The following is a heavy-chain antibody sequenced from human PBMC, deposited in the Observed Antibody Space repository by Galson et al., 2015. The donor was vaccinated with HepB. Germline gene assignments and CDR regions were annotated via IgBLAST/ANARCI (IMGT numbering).Heavy chain of an antibody. CDR3: ARARNIREVIPYGMDV. Sequence: SLRLSCAASGFTCSDYAMDWVRQAPGKGLEWVAVVSYDGTYKFYADSLKGRFTISRDKSKNTLYLQMNSLRAEDTAVYYCARARNIREVIPYGMDVWGQGTAVIVSS. D-gene: IGHD3-16*02. V-gene: IGHV3-30*04. CDR2: VSYDGTYK. CDR1: GFTCSDYA. J-gene: IGHJ6*02.